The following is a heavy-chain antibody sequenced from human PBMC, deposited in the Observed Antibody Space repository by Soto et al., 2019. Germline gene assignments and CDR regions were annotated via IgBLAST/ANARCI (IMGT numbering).Heavy chain of an antibody. CDR2: IDYNSGST. CDR3: TRGNPLPYTSGSGKGCYGMDG. D-gene: IGHD3-10*01. Sequence: QVQLQESGPGLVKPSQTLSLTCIVSGGSIRSGGYFWAWVRQHPGKGLERIGNIDYNSGSTYYTPSVKPRVSISVDASKNQFSLALGSVTGADTAVYFGTRGNPLPYTSGSGKGCYGMDGRGQGTTVNVS. CDR1: GGSIRSGGYF. J-gene: IGHJ6*02. V-gene: IGHV4-31*03.